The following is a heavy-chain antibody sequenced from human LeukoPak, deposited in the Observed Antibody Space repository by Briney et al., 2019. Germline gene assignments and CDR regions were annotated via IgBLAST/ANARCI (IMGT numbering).Heavy chain of an antibody. V-gene: IGHV4-34*01. J-gene: IGHJ6*02. D-gene: IGHD2-2*02. CDR3: ARGRYCSSTSCYIYYYYYGMGV. Sequence: SETLSLTCAVYGGSFSGYYWSWIRQPPGKGLEWIGEINHSGSTNYNPSLKSRVTISVDTSKNQFSLKLSSVTAADTAVYYCARGRYCSSTSCYIYYYYYGMGVWGQGTTVTVSS. CDR1: GGSFSGYY. CDR2: INHSGST.